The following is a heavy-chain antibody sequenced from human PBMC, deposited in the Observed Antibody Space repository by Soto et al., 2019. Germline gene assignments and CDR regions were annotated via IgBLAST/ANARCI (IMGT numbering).Heavy chain of an antibody. D-gene: IGHD5-18*01. CDR3: ASHVDTAMVPWFDP. CDR2: IIPIFGTA. CDR1: GGTFSSYA. J-gene: IGHJ5*02. V-gene: IGHV1-69*13. Sequence: GASVKVSCKASGGTFSSYAISWVRQAPGQGLEWMGGIIPIFGTANYAQKFQGRVTITADESTSTAYMELSSLRSEDTAVYYCASHVDTAMVPWFDPWGQGTLVTVSS.